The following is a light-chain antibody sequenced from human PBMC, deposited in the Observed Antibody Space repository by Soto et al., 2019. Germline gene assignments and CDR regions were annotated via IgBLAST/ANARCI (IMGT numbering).Light chain of an antibody. CDR3: QRDSNNIRT. Sequence: AMLLTRTPCFQVASERDGVRIACRASQGIRNYLAWYQQKPGKAPKLLIYAASSLQSGFPSRFSGSGSGTDFTLSISSLQPDDLATYSCQRDSNNIRTFGQGTKVDIK. J-gene: IGKJ1*01. V-gene: IGKV1-6*01. CDR2: AAS. CDR1: QGIRNY.